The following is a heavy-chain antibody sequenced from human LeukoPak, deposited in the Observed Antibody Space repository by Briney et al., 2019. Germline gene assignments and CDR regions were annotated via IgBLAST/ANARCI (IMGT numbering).Heavy chain of an antibody. J-gene: IGHJ4*02. CDR2: IKSDGITI. Sequence: GGSLRLSCAASGFSFSNYMMHWVRHAPGKGLVWVSRIKSDGITITYADSVKGRFTISRDNAKNTLYLQMNSLRAEDTAVYYCLRDLNWSLDQWGQGTLVTVSS. CDR1: GFSFSNYM. D-gene: IGHD1-20*01. V-gene: IGHV3-74*01. CDR3: LRDLNWSLDQ.